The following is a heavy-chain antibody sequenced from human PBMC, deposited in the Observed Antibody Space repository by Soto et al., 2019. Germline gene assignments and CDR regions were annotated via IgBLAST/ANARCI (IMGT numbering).Heavy chain of an antibody. CDR3: ARKDPDYGDFQGWEDV. CDR2: INHSGST. J-gene: IGHJ6*02. V-gene: IGHV4-34*01. D-gene: IGHD4-17*01. CDR1: GGSFSGYY. Sequence: SETLSLTCAVYGGSFSGYYWSWIRQPPEKGLEWIGEINHSGSTNYNPSLKSRVTISVDTSKNQFSLKLSSVTAADTAVYYCARKDPDYGDFQGWEDVWGQGTTVTVSS.